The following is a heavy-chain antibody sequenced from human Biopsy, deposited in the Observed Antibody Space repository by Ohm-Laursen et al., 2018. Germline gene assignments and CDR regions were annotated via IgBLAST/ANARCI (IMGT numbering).Heavy chain of an antibody. Sequence: SLRLSCAADGFSFADYYMSWIRQAPGKGLDWVSYISSSGNTEKYADSVKGRFTISRDNAKQSVHLQMNSLRAEDTVVYYCVTEVGGVSSWYNNWGQGTLVTVSS. CDR2: ISSSGNTE. CDR3: VTEVGGVSSWYNN. V-gene: IGHV3-11*01. J-gene: IGHJ4*02. D-gene: IGHD6-13*01. CDR1: GFSFADYY.